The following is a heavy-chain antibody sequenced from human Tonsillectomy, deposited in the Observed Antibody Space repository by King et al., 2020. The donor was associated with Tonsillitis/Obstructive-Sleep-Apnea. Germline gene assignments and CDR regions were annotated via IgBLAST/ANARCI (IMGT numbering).Heavy chain of an antibody. Sequence: VQLVESGAEVKNPGASVKVSCKASGYTFTSYGINWVRQAPGQGLEWMGWISAYSGNTNYAQKLQGRVSMTTETSTNTANIDLRSKRYDDTAVYYWARSDPISAACTFGPWGQGTLVTVSS. CDR3: ARSDPISAACTFGP. CDR1: GYTFTSYG. J-gene: IGHJ5*02. CDR2: ISAYSGNT. D-gene: IGHD6-13*01. V-gene: IGHV1-18*01.